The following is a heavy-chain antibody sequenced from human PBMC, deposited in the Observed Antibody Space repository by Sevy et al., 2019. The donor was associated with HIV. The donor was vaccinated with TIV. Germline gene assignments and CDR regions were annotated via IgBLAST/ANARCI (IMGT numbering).Heavy chain of an antibody. CDR1: GFTFSNYD. D-gene: IGHD5-18*01. J-gene: IGHJ4*02. CDR3: VKEVSQYSYSDY. CDR2: ISGSADAT. Sequence: GGSLRLSCAASGFTFSNYDMSWVRQTPGKRLEWVSAISGSADATYYTDSVKGRFTISRDNSKNTVYLQMNSLRAEDTAVYYCVKEVSQYSYSDYWGQGTLVTVSS. V-gene: IGHV3-23*01.